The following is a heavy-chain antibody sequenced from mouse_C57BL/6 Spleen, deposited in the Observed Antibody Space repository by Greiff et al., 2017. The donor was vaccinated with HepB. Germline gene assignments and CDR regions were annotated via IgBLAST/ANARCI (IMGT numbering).Heavy chain of an antibody. CDR2: IDPSDSYT. J-gene: IGHJ4*01. CDR3: ARGLLWLWAMDY. V-gene: IGHV1-69*01. Sequence: QVQLQQPGAELVMPGASVKLSCKASGYTFTSYWMHWVKQRPGQGLEWIGEIDPSDSYTNYNQKFKGKSTLTVDKSSSTAYMQLSSLTSEDSAVYYCARGLLWLWAMDYWGQGTSVTVSS. D-gene: IGHD1-2*01. CDR1: GYTFTSYW.